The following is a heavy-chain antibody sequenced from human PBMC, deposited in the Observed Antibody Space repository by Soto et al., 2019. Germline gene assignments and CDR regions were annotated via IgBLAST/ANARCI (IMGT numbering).Heavy chain of an antibody. J-gene: IGHJ6*02. D-gene: IGHD6-13*01. Sequence: EVQLVESGGGLVQPGGSLRLSCAASGFTFSNYWMYWVRQAPGKGLVWVSRVNNDGTDTTHADSVKGRFTISRDNAQNTLYMQMNCLVAADTVVYDCARGGLQHDRDVWGHWSTVTVSS. V-gene: IGHV3-74*03. CDR1: GFTFSNYW. CDR2: VNNDGTDT. CDR3: ARGGLQHDRDV.